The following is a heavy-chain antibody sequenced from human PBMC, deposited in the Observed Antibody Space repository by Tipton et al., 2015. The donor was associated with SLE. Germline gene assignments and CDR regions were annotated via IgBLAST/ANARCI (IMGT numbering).Heavy chain of an antibody. CDR2: INHSGST. CDR3: ARGYAKGAFDI. D-gene: IGHD2-2*01. J-gene: IGHJ3*02. V-gene: IGHV4-34*01. Sequence: LRLSCAVYGGSFSGYYWSWIRQPPGKGLEWIGEINHSGSTNYNPSLKSRVTISVDTSKNQFSLKLSSVTAADTAVYYCARGYAKGAFDIWGQGTMVTVSS. CDR1: GGSFSGYY.